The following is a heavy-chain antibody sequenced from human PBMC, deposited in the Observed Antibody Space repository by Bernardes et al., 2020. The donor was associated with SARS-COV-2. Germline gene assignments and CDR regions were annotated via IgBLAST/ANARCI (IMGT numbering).Heavy chain of an antibody. CDR3: AKDPTPSRLYCLGSSCPGNPFDY. CDR1: EFTFSRFW. J-gene: IGHJ4*02. CDR2: INEDGTIT. V-gene: IGHV3-74*01. Sequence: GGSLRLSCVASEFTFSRFWMHWVRQVPGKGLVWVSRINEDGTITNYADSVKGRFTISRDNSKNTLFLQMDSLRAEDTAVYYCAKDPTPSRLYCLGSSCPGNPFDYWGQGTLVTVSS. D-gene: IGHD2-15*01.